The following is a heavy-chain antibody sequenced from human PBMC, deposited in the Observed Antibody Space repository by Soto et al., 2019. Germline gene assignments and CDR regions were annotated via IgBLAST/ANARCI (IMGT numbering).Heavy chain of an antibody. D-gene: IGHD6-13*01. V-gene: IGHV1-18*01. CDR3: ARKIAAADNDAFDI. Sequence: GQGLYWVGWIRVYNGNTNYAQKLQGRVTTTTDTSTSTAYLELRSLRSDDTAVYYCARKIAAADNDAFDIWGQGTMVTVSS. J-gene: IGHJ3*02. CDR2: IRVYNGNT.